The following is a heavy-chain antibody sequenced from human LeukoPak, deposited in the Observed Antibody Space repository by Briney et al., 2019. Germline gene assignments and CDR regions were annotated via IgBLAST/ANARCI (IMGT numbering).Heavy chain of an antibody. CDR3: AKTVGGGYYDSSVEAPLDY. CDR1: GLTFNSYW. D-gene: IGHD3-22*01. Sequence: GGSLRLSCAASGLTFNSYWMHWVRHVAGKGLVWVARINGDASNTTYADSVKGRFTISRDNAKNTLYLQMNSLRAEDTAVYYCAKTVGGGYYDSSVEAPLDYWGQGTLVTVSS. V-gene: IGHV3-74*03. J-gene: IGHJ4*02. CDR2: INGDASNT.